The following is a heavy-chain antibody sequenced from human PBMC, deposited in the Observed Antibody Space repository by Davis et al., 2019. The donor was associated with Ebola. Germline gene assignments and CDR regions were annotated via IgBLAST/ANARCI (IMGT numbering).Heavy chain of an antibody. D-gene: IGHD1-26*01. CDR3: AKPPNNIVGAIYYFDY. V-gene: IGHV3-23*01. J-gene: IGHJ4*02. Sequence: CPASGFSFSSNPFSWVRQAQVNVLEWGRRSSGNGGSTYSADSVKGRFTISRAHSQNTLYMQMNRLRAEDTAVYYCAKPPNNIVGAIYYFDYWGQGTLVTVSS. CDR1: GFSFSSNP. CDR2: SSGNGGST.